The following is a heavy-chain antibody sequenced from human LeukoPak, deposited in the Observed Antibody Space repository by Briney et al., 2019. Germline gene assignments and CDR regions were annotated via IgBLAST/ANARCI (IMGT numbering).Heavy chain of an antibody. Sequence: SETLSLTCTVSGGSIRSYYWSWIRQPPGKGLEWIGYIYFSGITNYNPSLKSRVSISIDTSKNQFSLRLSSVTAADTAVYYCARGPYDSSGYEDFDYWGQGTLVTVSS. D-gene: IGHD3-22*01. CDR3: ARGPYDSSGYEDFDY. V-gene: IGHV4-59*12. CDR2: IYFSGIT. CDR1: GGSIRSYY. J-gene: IGHJ4*02.